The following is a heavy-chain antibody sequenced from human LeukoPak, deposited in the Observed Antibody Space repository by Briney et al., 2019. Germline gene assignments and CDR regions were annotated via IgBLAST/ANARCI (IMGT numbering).Heavy chain of an antibody. CDR1: GGSISSYY. J-gene: IGHJ4*02. Sequence: PSETLSLTCTVSGGSISSYYWSWIRQPPGKGLEWIGYIYYSGSTNYNPSLKSRVTISVDTSKNQFSLKLSSVTAADTAVYYCARATTNSGYSSGWSDYWGQGTLVTVSS. V-gene: IGHV4-59*12. CDR2: IYYSGST. CDR3: ARATTNSGYSSGWSDY. D-gene: IGHD6-19*01.